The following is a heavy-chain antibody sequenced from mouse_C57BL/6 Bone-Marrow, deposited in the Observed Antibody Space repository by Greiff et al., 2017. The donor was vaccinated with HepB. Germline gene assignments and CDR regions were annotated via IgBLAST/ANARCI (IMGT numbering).Heavy chain of an antibody. CDR3: ARRWLLEVDY. V-gene: IGHV1-7*01. J-gene: IGHJ4*01. CDR1: GYTFTSYW. D-gene: IGHD2-3*01. CDR2: INPSSGYT. Sequence: QVQLQQSGAELAKPGASVKLSCKASGYTFTSYWMHWVKQRPGQGLEWIGYINPSSGYTKYNQKFKDKATLTADKSSITAYMQRSSLTYEDSAVYYGARRWLLEVDYWGQGTSVTVSS.